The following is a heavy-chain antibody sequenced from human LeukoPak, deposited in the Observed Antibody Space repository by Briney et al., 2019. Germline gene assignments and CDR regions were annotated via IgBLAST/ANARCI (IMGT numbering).Heavy chain of an antibody. V-gene: IGHV3-23*01. CDR2: ISGSGGTT. J-gene: IGHJ4*02. CDR3: AKGIQLWFPFDY. D-gene: IGHD5-18*01. Sequence: PGGSLRLSCAASGFTFSNYWMSWVRQAPGKGLEWVSAISGSGGTTYYADSVKGRFTISRDNSKNTLYLQVNSLRAEDTAVYYCAKGIQLWFPFDYWGQGTLVTVSS. CDR1: GFTFSNYW.